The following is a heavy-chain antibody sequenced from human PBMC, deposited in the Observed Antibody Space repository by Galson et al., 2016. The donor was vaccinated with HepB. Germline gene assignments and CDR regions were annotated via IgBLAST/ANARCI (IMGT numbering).Heavy chain of an antibody. CDR3: ARYSVRGPGSSRIFDY. CDR2: INPSAGGA. CDR1: GYTFTSYH. J-gene: IGHJ4*02. Sequence: SVKVSCKASGYTFTSYHIHWMRQAPGQGLEWMGIINPSAGGARYGQKFQDRVTMTRDTSTSTVYMELSSLRSEDTAVYYCARYSVRGPGSSRIFDYWGQGTLVTVSS. V-gene: IGHV1-46*01. D-gene: IGHD6-6*01.